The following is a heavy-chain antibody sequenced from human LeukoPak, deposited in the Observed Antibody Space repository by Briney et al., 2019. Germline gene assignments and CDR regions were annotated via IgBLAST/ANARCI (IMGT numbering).Heavy chain of an antibody. V-gene: IGHV4-30-4*01. CDR1: GGSISSGDNY. J-gene: IGHJ4*02. Sequence: SQTLSLTCSVSGGSISSGDNYWSWIRQPPGKGLEWIGYINYRGSTNYNPSLMRRVTISVDTSKNQFSLRLNSVTAADTAVYYCARQGRIDFDILTGYYVVGYYFDYWGQGTLVTVSS. CDR2: INYRGST. CDR3: ARQGRIDFDILTGYYVVGYYFDY. D-gene: IGHD3-9*01.